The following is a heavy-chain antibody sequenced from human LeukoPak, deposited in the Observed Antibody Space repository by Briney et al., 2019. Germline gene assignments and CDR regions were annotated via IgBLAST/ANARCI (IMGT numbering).Heavy chain of an antibody. D-gene: IGHD3-10*01. Sequence: ASAKVSCKASGYTFTSYAMNWVRQAPGQGLEWMGWINTNTGNPTYAQGFTGRFVFSLDTSVSTAYLQISSLKAEDTAVYCCARDPGSGSYYGGFDYWGQGTLVTVSS. J-gene: IGHJ4*02. V-gene: IGHV7-4-1*02. CDR2: INTNTGNP. CDR3: ARDPGSGSYYGGFDY. CDR1: GYTFTSYA.